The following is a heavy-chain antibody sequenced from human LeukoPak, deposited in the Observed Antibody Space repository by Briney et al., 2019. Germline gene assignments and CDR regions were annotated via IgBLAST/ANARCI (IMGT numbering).Heavy chain of an antibody. J-gene: IGHJ4*02. CDR2: FYSDGRT. V-gene: IGHV3-53*01. Sequence: GGSLRLSCAASGFTVSSNYMTWVRQAPGKGLEWVSVFYSDGRTFYIDSVKGRFTISGDNSKNTVFLQMNSLRAEDTAVYYCARVVYCGGDCYSGPLAYWGQGTLVTVSS. CDR1: GFTVSSNY. D-gene: IGHD2-21*02. CDR3: ARVVYCGGDCYSGPLAY.